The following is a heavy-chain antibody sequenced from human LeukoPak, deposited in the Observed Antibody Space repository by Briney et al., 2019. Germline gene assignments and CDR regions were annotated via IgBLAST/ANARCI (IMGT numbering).Heavy chain of an antibody. CDR1: GFTLSSYW. CDR3: ARDIAPAGLFFDY. CDR2: IKYDGSEK. Sequence: PGGSLRLSCAASGFTLSSYWMSWVRQAPGKGLEWVANIKYDGSEKDYVDSVKGRFTISRDNAKNSLYPQMNSLRAEDTAVYYCARDIAPAGLFFDYWGQGTLVTVSS. J-gene: IGHJ4*02. D-gene: IGHD6-13*01. V-gene: IGHV3-7*01.